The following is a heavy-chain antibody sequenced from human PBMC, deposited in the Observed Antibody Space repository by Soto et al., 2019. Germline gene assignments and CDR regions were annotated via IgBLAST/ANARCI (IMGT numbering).Heavy chain of an antibody. D-gene: IGHD3-10*01. V-gene: IGHV1-3*01. Sequence: ASVKPSCKACGYTFTSYAMHWVRQAPGQRLEWMGWINAGNGNTKYSQKFQGRVTITRDTSASTAYMELSSLRSEDTAVYYCARARTLWFGELSIPLGYWGQGTLVTVSS. CDR2: INAGNGNT. CDR3: ARARTLWFGELSIPLGY. J-gene: IGHJ4*02. CDR1: GYTFTSYA.